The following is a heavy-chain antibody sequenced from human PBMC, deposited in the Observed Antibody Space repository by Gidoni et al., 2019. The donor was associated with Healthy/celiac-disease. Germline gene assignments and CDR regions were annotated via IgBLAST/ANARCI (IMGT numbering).Heavy chain of an antibody. CDR3: ARGGLKLLPPFDY. V-gene: IGHV4-38-2*01. J-gene: IGHJ4*02. Sequence: QVQLQESVPGLVKPSETLSLTCAVPGYSISSGYYWGWIRQPPGKGLGWVGGIYHSGSTYSNPYLKSRVTISVDTSKNQFSQRLSSVTAADTAVYYCARGGLKLLPPFDYWGQGTLVTVSS. CDR2: IYHSGST. CDR1: GYSISSGYY. D-gene: IGHD1-26*01.